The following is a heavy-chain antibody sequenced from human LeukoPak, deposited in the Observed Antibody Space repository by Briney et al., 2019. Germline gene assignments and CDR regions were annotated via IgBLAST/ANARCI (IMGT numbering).Heavy chain of an antibody. CDR1: GYTFTSYG. Sequence: GASVKVSCKASGYTFTSYGICWVRQAPGQGLEWMGWISTFNGNTNNAQKLQGKVTMTTDTSTRTAYMERRSLRSDDTAVYYCARVSTIFGVVTPYYYYMGVWGKGTTVTVCS. D-gene: IGHD3-3*01. J-gene: IGHJ6*03. V-gene: IGHV1-18*01. CDR2: ISTFNGNT. CDR3: ARVSTIFGVVTPYYYYMGV.